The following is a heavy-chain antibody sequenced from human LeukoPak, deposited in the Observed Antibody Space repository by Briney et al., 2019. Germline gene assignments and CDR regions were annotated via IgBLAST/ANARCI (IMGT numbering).Heavy chain of an antibody. CDR2: ISYDGSNK. J-gene: IGHJ6*02. V-gene: IGHV3-30-3*01. CDR3: AREYSNNRYYYYGMDV. CDR1: GFTFSSYA. D-gene: IGHD4-11*01. Sequence: GGSLRLSCAASGFTFSSYAMHWVRQAPGKGLEWVAVISYDGSNKYYADSVKGRFTISRDNSKNTLYLQMNSLRAGDTAVYYCAREYSNNRYYYYGMDVWGQGTTVTVPS.